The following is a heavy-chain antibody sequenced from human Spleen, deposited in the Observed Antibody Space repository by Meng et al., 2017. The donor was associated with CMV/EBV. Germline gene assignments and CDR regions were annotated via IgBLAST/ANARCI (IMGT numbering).Heavy chain of an antibody. D-gene: IGHD1-26*01. CDR1: GFTFNSYA. Sequence: GSLRLSCAASGFTFNSYAMNWVRQAPGKGLEWIGYIYSSGNTNYNPSLKSRVTIAMDTSRKQFSLTLRSATAVDTAVYYCAREGWGGNYDYFGMDVWGQGTTVTVSS. CDR2: IYSSGNT. V-gene: IGHV4-59*01. CDR3: AREGWGGNYDYFGMDV. J-gene: IGHJ6*02.